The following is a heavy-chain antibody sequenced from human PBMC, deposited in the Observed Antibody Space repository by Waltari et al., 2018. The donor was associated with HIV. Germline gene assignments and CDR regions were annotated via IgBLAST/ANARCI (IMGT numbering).Heavy chain of an antibody. D-gene: IGHD4-17*01. J-gene: IGHJ4*02. CDR2: ISYDGSNK. CDR3: AKDHYGDFLFGY. CDR1: GFTFSSYG. V-gene: IGHV3-30*18. Sequence: QVQLVESGGGVVQPGRSLRLSCAASGFTFSSYGMHWVRQAPGKGLEWVAVISYDGSNKYYADSVKGRFTISRDNSKNTLYLQMNSLRAEDTAVYYCAKDHYGDFLFGYWGQGTLVTVSS.